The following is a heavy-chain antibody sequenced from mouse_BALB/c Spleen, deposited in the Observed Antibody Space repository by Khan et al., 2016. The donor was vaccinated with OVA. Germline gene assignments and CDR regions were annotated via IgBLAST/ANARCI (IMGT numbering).Heavy chain of an antibody. J-gene: IGHJ2*01. Sequence: QVQLKESGPGLVAPSQSLSITCTVSGFSLTDYGVNWVRQSPGKGLEWLGMIWGDGGTDYNSALKSRLRIIKDNSKRQGFLKMNSLQTDDTARYYCARYGDYGDFYYFDYWGQGTTLTVPS. CDR3: ARYGDYGDFYYFDY. CDR2: IWGDGGT. V-gene: IGHV2-6-7*01. D-gene: IGHD2-13*01. CDR1: GFSLTDYG.